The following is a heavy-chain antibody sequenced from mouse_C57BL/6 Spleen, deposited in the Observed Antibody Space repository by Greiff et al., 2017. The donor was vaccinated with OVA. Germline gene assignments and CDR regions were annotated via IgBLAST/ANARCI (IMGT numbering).Heavy chain of an antibody. CDR1: GFTFSDYG. J-gene: IGHJ3*01. V-gene: IGHV5-17*01. Sequence: EVKVVESGGGLVKPGGSLKLSCAASGFTFSDYGMHWVRQAPEKGLEWVAYISSGSSTIYYADTVKGRFTISRDNAKNTLFLQMTSLRSEDTAMYYCARSAGFAYWGQGTLVTVSA. CDR2: ISSGSSTI. CDR3: ARSAGFAY.